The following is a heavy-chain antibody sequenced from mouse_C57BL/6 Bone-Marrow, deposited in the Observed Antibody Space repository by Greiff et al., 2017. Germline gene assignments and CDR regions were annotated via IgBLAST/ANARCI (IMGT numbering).Heavy chain of an antibody. J-gene: IGHJ2*01. CDR2: IFPGDGDT. V-gene: IGHV1-82*01. D-gene: IGHD1-1*01. CDR3: ASSYYYGSSYVGYYFDD. CDR1: GYAFSSSW. Sequence: VQLQESGPELVKPGASGKTSFKASGYAFSSSWMNWVKQRPGKGLEWIGRIFPGDGDTNYNGKLKGKATLTADKSSSTAYMQLSSLTSEDSAVYFCASSYYYGSSYVGYYFDDWGQGTTLTVSS.